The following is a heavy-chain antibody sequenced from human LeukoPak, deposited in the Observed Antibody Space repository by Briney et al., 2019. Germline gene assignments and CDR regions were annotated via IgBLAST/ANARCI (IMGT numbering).Heavy chain of an antibody. Sequence: ASVKVSCKASGYTFTGYYMHWVRQAPGQELEWMGRINPNSSGTNYAQKFQGRVTMTRDTSISTAYMELSRLRSDDTAVYYCARGTVSAVTNWFDPWGQGTLVTVSS. CDR1: GYTFTGYY. V-gene: IGHV1-2*06. D-gene: IGHD4-23*01. CDR3: ARGTVSAVTNWFDP. CDR2: INPNSSGT. J-gene: IGHJ5*02.